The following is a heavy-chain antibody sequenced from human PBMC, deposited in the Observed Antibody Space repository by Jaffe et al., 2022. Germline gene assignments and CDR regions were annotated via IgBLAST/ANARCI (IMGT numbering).Heavy chain of an antibody. V-gene: IGHV4-4*02. D-gene: IGHD6-19*01. CDR1: GGSISSSNW. CDR3: ARGSGYSSGWYDRSGDAFDI. Sequence: QVQLQESGPGLVKPSGTLSLTCAVSGGSISSSNWWSWIRQPPGKGLEWIGEIYHSGSTNYNPSLKSRVTISVDKSKNQFSLKLSSVTAADTAVYYCARGSGYSSGWYDRSGDAFDIWGQGTMVTVSS. CDR2: IYHSGST. J-gene: IGHJ3*02.